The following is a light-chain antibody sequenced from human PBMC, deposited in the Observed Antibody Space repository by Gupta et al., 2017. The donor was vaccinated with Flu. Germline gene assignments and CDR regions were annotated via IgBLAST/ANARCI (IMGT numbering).Light chain of an antibody. J-gene: IGLJ2*01. V-gene: IGLV2-11*01. CDR1: TSDVGTYNY. CDR3: YSGGDNYR. CDR2: DGS. Sequence: SALTQPRSVSGSPGQSVTISCNGTTSDVGTYNYVSWYQQYPGKAPKLMIDDGSNRTSGVPVGFSGSTSGTTASLTLAGRQAEDEDDYYCYSGGDNYRFGGGTKLTVL.